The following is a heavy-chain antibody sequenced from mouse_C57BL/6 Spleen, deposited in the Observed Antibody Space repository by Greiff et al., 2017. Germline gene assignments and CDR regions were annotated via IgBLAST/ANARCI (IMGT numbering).Heavy chain of an antibody. Sequence: VQLQQPGAELVRPGSSVKLSCKASGYTFTSYWMDWVKQRPGQGLEWIGNIYPSDSETHYNQKFKDKATLTVDKSSSTAYMQLSSLTSEDSAGYYLARYGHLSYWGQGTLVTVSA. V-gene: IGHV1-61*01. CDR1: GYTFTSYW. D-gene: IGHD1-1*02. J-gene: IGHJ3*01. CDR3: ARYGHLSY. CDR2: IYPSDSET.